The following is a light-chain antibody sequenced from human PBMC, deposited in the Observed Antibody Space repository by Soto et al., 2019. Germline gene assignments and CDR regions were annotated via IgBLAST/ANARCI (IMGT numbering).Light chain of an antibody. CDR3: QQYNNWPRT. CDR2: GAS. V-gene: IGKV3-15*01. J-gene: IGKJ1*01. CDR1: QSVSSN. Sequence: IVMSQSPGTLSLSAGDRATLSCRASQSVSSNLAWYQQKPGQAPRLLIYGASTRATGIPARFSGSGSGTEFTLTISSLQSEDFAVYYCQQYNNWPRTFGQGTKVDIK.